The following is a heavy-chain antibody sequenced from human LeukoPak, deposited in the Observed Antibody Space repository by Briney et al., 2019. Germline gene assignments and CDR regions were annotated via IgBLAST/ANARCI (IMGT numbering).Heavy chain of an antibody. CDR3: AKGGYTSPYDY. D-gene: IGHD2-2*01. CDR1: GFTFGSYA. V-gene: IGHV3-23*01. Sequence: GGSLRLSCAASGFTFGSYAMSWVRQAPGKGLDWVSTISGSGYSTYYADSVKGRFTISRDSSKNTLYLQMNSLRPEDTAIYYCAKGGYTSPYDYWGQGTLVTVSS. CDR2: ISGSGYST. J-gene: IGHJ4*02.